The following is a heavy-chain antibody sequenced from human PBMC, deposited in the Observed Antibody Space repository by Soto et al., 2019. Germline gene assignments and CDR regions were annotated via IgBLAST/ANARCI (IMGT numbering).Heavy chain of an antibody. CDR2: ISGSGGST. D-gene: IGHD6-13*01. CDR3: AKENGYSSSWFEFDY. V-gene: IGHV3-23*01. J-gene: IGHJ4*02. CDR1: GFTFSSYA. Sequence: EVQLLESGGGLVQPGGSLRLSCAASGFTFSSYAMSWVRQAPGKGLEWVSAISGSGGSTYYADSVKGRFTISRDNSKNTLYLKMNSLRAEDAAVYYCAKENGYSSSWFEFDYWGQGTLVTVSS.